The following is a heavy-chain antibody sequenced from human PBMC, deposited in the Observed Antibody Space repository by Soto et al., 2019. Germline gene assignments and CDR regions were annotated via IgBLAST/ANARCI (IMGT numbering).Heavy chain of an antibody. V-gene: IGHV1-69*13. J-gene: IGHJ5*02. CDR2: IIPIFGTA. CDR1: GGTFSSYA. D-gene: IGHD2-21*02. Sequence: SVKVSCKASGGTFSSYAISWVRQAPGQGLEWMGGIIPIFGTANYAQKFQGRVTITADESTSTAYKELSSLRSEDTAVYYCARDPPRDPNWFDPWGQGTLVTVSS. CDR3: ARDPPRDPNWFDP.